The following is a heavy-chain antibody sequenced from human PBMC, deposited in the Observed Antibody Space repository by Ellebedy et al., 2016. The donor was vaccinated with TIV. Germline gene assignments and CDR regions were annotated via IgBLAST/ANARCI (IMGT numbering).Heavy chain of an antibody. Sequence: GESLKISXAASGFTFSSYGMHWVRQAPGKGLEWVAVISYDGSNKYYADSVKGRFTISRDNSKNTLYLQMNSLRAEDTAVYYCAKVGAPIAAGDGYWGQGTLVTVSS. D-gene: IGHD6-13*01. CDR3: AKVGAPIAAGDGY. CDR1: GFTFSSYG. V-gene: IGHV3-30*18. CDR2: ISYDGSNK. J-gene: IGHJ4*02.